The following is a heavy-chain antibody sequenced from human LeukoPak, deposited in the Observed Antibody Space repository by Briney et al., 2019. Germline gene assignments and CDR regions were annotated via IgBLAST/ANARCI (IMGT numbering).Heavy chain of an antibody. Sequence: SETLSLTCTVSGGSISSGGYYWSWIRQHPGKGLEWIGEINHSGSTNYNPSLKSRVTISVDTSKNQFSLKLSSVTAADTAVYYCARFIPYIPAAPYYYYYGMDVWGQGTTVTVSS. D-gene: IGHD2-2*01. CDR2: INHSGST. CDR3: ARFIPYIPAAPYYYYYGMDV. V-gene: IGHV4-39*07. J-gene: IGHJ6*02. CDR1: GGSISSGGYY.